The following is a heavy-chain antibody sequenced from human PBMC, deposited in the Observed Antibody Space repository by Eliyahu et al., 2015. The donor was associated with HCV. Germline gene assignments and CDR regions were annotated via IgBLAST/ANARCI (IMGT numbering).Heavy chain of an antibody. CDR3: VKVDKSAWYEASYFDS. J-gene: IGHJ4*02. D-gene: IGHD6-19*01. V-gene: IGHV3-23*01. Sequence: PVQPLEWIASISAVDQTTFYADSVKGRFAISRDDSRNTLYLQMESLRVEDTGIYYCVKVDKSAWYEASYFDSWGQGTQVTVSP. CDR2: ISAVDQTT.